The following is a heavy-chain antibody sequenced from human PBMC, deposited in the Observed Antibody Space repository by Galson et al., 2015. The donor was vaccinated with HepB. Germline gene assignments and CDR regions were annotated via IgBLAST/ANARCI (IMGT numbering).Heavy chain of an antibody. CDR3: AGDWGTSGWLH. Sequence: SLRLSCAVSGFTVSKYYVSWVRQTPGKGLEWVSFINSDGSAYYADSVEGRFTISRDNSKNTLYLQMNSLRPEDTAVYYCAGDWGTSGWLHWGQGTLVTVSS. CDR1: GFTVSKYY. CDR2: INSDGSA. V-gene: IGHV3-53*05. J-gene: IGHJ4*02. D-gene: IGHD6-19*01.